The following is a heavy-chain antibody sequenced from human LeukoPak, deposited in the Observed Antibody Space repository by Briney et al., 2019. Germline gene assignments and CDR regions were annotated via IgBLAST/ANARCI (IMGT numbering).Heavy chain of an antibody. V-gene: IGHV3-23*01. CDR2: ISGSGGST. CDR3: AKDLWFRDFSFDY. Sequence: QPGGSLRLSCAASGFTFSSYAMSWVRQAPGKGLEWVSAISGSGGSTYYADSVKGRFTISRDNSRNTLYLQMNSLRAEDTAVYYCAKDLWFRDFSFDYWGQGTLVTVSS. CDR1: GFTFSSYA. J-gene: IGHJ4*02. D-gene: IGHD3-10*01.